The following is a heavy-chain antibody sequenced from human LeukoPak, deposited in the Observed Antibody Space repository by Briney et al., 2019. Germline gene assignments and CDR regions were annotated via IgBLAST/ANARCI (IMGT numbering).Heavy chain of an antibody. J-gene: IGHJ4*02. D-gene: IGHD4-23*01. CDR2: ILYDGSHE. CDR3: AKEGRWLDS. V-gene: IGHV3-30*04. CDR1: GFTFSTHS. Sequence: SGGSLRLSCAASGFTFSTHSMHWVRQAPGKGLEWVANILYDGSHEFYADSVKGRFTISRDNSKNTLYLQINSLRTEDTAVYFCAKEGRWLDSWGQGTLVTVSS.